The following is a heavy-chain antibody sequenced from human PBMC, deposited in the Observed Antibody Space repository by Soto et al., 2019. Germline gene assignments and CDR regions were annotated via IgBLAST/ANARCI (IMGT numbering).Heavy chain of an antibody. D-gene: IGHD2-2*01. CDR3: TKGASTSCFSAFDF. CDR1: GFTFDDYA. CDR2: ISWNSGNI. V-gene: IGHV3-9*01. J-gene: IGHJ3*01. Sequence: DVQLVESEGGLVHPGRSLRLSCTASGFTFDDYAMHWVRQAPGKGLEWVSSISWNSGNIVYADSVRGRFTISRDNAKTSLHLQMNSLSAEDTALYYCTKGASTSCFSAFDFWGQGTMVTVSS.